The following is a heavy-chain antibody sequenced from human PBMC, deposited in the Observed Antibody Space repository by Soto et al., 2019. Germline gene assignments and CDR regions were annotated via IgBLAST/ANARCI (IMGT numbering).Heavy chain of an antibody. CDR1: GFTFSSYA. CDR3: AKGAYDYVWGSYRNYYFDY. Sequence: EVQLLESGGGLVQPGGSLRLSCAASGFTFSSYAMSWVRQAPGKGLEWVSAISGSGGSTYYADSVKGRFTISRDNSKNTLDLQMNSLRAEDTAVYYCAKGAYDYVWGSYRNYYFDYWGQGTLVTVSS. V-gene: IGHV3-23*01. D-gene: IGHD3-16*02. J-gene: IGHJ4*02. CDR2: ISGSGGST.